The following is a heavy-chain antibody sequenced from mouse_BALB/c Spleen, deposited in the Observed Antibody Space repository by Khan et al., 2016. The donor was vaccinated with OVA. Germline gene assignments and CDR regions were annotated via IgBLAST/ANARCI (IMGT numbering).Heavy chain of an antibody. CDR3: ARTASIEY. D-gene: IGHD1-2*01. V-gene: IGHV3-2*02. CDR2: ISYSGST. CDR1: GYSITSGYV. J-gene: IGHJ2*01. Sequence: EVQLQESGPGLVKPSQSLSLTCTVTGYSITSGYVWNGIRQFPGNILEWMGYISYSGSTNYNPSLKSRISITRDTSKNPVFLQLNSVTTEDTATYYCARTASIEYWGQGTTLTVSS.